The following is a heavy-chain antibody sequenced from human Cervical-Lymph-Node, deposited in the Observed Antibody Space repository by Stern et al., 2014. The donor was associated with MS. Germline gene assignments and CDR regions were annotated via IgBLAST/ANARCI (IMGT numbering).Heavy chain of an antibody. V-gene: IGHV4-61*02. J-gene: IGHJ5*02. CDR3: ARETVAADNNWFDP. CDR1: GGSISSGSYY. D-gene: IGHD6-19*01. Sequence: QVQLQESGPGLVKPSQTLSLTCTVSGGSISSGSYYWSWIRQPAGKGLEWIGRIYPSGSTKHNPSLKSRVTISADTPQNQFSLKLSSVTAADTAVYYCARETVAADNNWFDPWGQGTLVTVSS. CDR2: IYPSGST.